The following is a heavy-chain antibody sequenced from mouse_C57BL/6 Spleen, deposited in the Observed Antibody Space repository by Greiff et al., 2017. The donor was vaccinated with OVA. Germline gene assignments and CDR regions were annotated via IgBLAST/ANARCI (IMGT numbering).Heavy chain of an antibody. J-gene: IGHJ3*01. CDR1: GFTFTDYY. CDR3: ARSLNYYGSSPFAY. CDR2: IRNKANGYTK. Sequence: EVKLVESGGGLVQPGGSLSLSCAASGFTFTDYYMSWVRQPPGKALEWLGFIRNKANGYTKEYSASVKGRFTISRDNSQSILYLQMNALRAEDSATYYCARSLNYYGSSPFAYWGQGTLVTVSA. D-gene: IGHD1-1*01. V-gene: IGHV7-3*01.